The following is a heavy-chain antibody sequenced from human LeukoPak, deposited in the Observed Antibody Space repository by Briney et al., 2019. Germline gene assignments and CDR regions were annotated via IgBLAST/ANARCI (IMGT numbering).Heavy chain of an antibody. CDR3: ANNFDY. CDR1: GFTFSNYG. Sequence: PGGSLRLSCAASGFTFSNYGMHWVRQAPGKGLEWVAVIWYDGTNKYYADSVKGRFTISRDNSKNTLYLQMNSLRAEDTAVYSCANNFDYWGQGTLVTVSS. CDR2: IWYDGTNK. J-gene: IGHJ4*02. V-gene: IGHV3-33*06.